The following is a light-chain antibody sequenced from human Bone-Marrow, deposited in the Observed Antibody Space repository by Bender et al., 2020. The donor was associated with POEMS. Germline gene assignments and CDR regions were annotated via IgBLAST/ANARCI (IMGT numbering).Light chain of an antibody. Sequence: AASITCGADDIESKSVHWYQQRPGQAPVLILYDDGDRPSRIPERFSGSNSGNTATLTISGTQAMDEADYYCQAWDNRVFHVFGTGTKVTVL. CDR2: DDG. J-gene: IGLJ1*01. CDR3: QAWDNRVFHV. V-gene: IGLV3-21*01. CDR1: DIESKS.